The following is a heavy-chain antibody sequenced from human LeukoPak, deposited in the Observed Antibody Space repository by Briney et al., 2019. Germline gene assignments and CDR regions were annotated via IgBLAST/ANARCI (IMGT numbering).Heavy chain of an antibody. Sequence: SETLSLTCTVSGGSISGYYWSWIRQPPGKGLEWIGYIYYSGSTNYNPSLKSRVTISVDTSKNQFSLKLSSVTAADTAVYYCASNYYGSGSLDYWGQGNLVTVSS. D-gene: IGHD3-10*01. CDR1: GGSISGYY. V-gene: IGHV4-59*08. CDR2: IYYSGST. CDR3: ASNYYGSGSLDY. J-gene: IGHJ4*02.